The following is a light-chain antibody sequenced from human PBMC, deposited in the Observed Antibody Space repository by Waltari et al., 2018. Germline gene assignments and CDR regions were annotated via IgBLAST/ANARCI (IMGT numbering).Light chain of an antibody. CDR2: DVS. Sequence: QAALTQPPSVSGSPGQSVTISCTGTSSDIGGYNYVSWYQQHPGKAPKLMIYDVSKRPSGVSDRFSSSKSGNTASLPISGLQAEDEADYYCSSYAGSNTLLFGGGTRLTVL. CDR3: SSYAGSNTLL. V-gene: IGLV2-11*01. J-gene: IGLJ2*01. CDR1: SSDIGGYNY.